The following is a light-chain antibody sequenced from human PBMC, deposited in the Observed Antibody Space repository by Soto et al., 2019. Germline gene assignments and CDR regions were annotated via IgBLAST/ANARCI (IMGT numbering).Light chain of an antibody. CDR3: AAWDGRLSVL. CDR2: RNN. J-gene: IGLJ2*01. V-gene: IGLV1-47*01. CDR1: SSNIGSYY. Sequence: QSVLTQPPSASGTPGQRVTISCSGSSSNIGSYYVYWYQQLPGTAPKLLIYRNNQRPSGVPDRFSGSKSGTSASLAISGLRSEDEAYYYCAAWDGRLSVLFSGGTQLTVL.